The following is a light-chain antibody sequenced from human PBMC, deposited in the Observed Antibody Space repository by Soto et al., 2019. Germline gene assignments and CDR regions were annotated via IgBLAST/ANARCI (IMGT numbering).Light chain of an antibody. CDR3: QHYNNLPLT. CDR1: QSVRSD. CDR2: GVS. J-gene: IGKJ4*01. Sequence: EIVMTQSPATLSVSPGEGATLSCRASQSVRSDLAWYQHKPGLAPRLLIYGVSTRATGIPVRFSGSGSGTEFTISISSLQSEDSAIYYCQHYNNLPLTFGGGTKVDIK. V-gene: IGKV3-15*01.